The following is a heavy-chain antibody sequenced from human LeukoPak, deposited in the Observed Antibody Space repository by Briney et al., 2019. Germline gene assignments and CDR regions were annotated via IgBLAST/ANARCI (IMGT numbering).Heavy chain of an antibody. CDR2: INPRGGST. Sequence: ASVKGSCKASGYTFTRHFMHWVRQATGQGLDWMGIINPRGGSTSYTQKFQGRVTMTRDTSTSTVYMELSSLRSEDTAVYYCARALYDSSGYYFDYWGQGTLVTVSS. D-gene: IGHD3-22*01. CDR1: GYTFTRHF. CDR3: ARALYDSSGYYFDY. V-gene: IGHV1-46*01. J-gene: IGHJ4*02.